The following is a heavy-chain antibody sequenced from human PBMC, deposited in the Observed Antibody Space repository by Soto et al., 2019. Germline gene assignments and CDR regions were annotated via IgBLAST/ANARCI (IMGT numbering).Heavy chain of an antibody. J-gene: IGHJ4*02. CDR3: AREGLYYYDSSGYYGYFDY. Sequence: TLSLTCTVSGGSISSYYWSWIRQPPGKGLEWIGYIYYSGSTNYNPSLKSRVTISVDTSKNQFSLKLSSVTAADTAVYYCAREGLYYYDSSGYYGYFDYWGQGTLVTDS. CDR2: IYYSGST. D-gene: IGHD3-22*01. V-gene: IGHV4-59*01. CDR1: GGSISSYY.